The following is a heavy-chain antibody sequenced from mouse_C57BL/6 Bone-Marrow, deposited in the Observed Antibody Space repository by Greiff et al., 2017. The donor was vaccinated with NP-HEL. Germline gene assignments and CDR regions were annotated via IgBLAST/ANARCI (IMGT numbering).Heavy chain of an antibody. CDR1: GYAFSSSW. J-gene: IGHJ1*03. Sequence: QVQLQQSGPELVKPGASVKISCKASGYAFSSSWMNWVKQRPGKGLEWIGRIYPGDGDTNYNGKFKGKATLTADKSSSTAYMQLSSLTSEDSAVYFCARWLLRWYFDVWGTGTTVTVSS. V-gene: IGHV1-82*01. CDR2: IYPGDGDT. D-gene: IGHD2-3*01. CDR3: ARWLLRWYFDV.